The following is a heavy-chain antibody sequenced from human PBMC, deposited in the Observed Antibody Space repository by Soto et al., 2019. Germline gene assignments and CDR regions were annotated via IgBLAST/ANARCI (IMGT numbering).Heavy chain of an antibody. Sequence: EVQLLESGGDLVQPGGSLRLSCAASGFPFSAYVMTWVRRAPGRGLEWISAISGSGDTAYYAESVKGRFTISRDSSRNTLYLNMNNLTVQDTAVYSCAKARFDSRGTFFRIGFYDVWGRGTLVTVS. CDR1: GFPFSAYV. V-gene: IGHV3-23*01. CDR3: AKARFDSRGTFFRIGFYDV. J-gene: IGHJ4*02. CDR2: ISGSGDTA. D-gene: IGHD3-22*01.